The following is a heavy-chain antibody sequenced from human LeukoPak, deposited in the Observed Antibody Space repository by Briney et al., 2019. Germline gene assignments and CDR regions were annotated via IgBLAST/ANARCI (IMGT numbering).Heavy chain of an antibody. Sequence: PSETLSLICTVSGGSISSYYWSWIRQPPGKGLEWIGYIYYSGSTNYNPSLKSRVTISVDTSKNQFSPKLSSVTAADTAVYYCASRTDYYGSGLDNWGQGTLVTVSS. CDR3: ASRTDYYGSGLDN. D-gene: IGHD3-10*01. CDR1: GGSISSYY. CDR2: IYYSGST. J-gene: IGHJ4*02. V-gene: IGHV4-59*08.